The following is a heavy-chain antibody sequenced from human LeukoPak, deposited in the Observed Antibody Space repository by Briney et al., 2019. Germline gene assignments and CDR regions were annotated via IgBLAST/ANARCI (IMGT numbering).Heavy chain of an antibody. V-gene: IGHV3-23*01. Sequence: GGSLRLSCAASGFTFSSYAMSWVRQAPGKGLEWVSAVSGSGGSTYYADSVKGRFTISRDNSKNTLYLQMNSLRAEDTAVYYCAKIGGSGWMEFDYWGQGTLVTVSS. CDR3: AKIGGSGWMEFDY. CDR2: VSGSGGST. CDR1: GFTFSSYA. D-gene: IGHD6-19*01. J-gene: IGHJ4*02.